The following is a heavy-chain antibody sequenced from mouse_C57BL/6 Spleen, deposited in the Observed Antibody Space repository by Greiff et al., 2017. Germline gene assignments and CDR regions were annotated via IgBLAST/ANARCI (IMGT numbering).Heavy chain of an antibody. CDR1: GFSLSTFGMG. Sequence: QVQLMESGPGILQPSQTLSLSCSSSGFSLSTFGMGVGRLRQPSGMGLVWLAHIWWDDDKYYNPALKRRLTITKDTSKNQVLRKIANVDTADTATDYCARVDATVVAKGFAYWGQGTLVTVSA. J-gene: IGHJ3*01. CDR3: ARVDATVVAKGFAY. D-gene: IGHD1-1*01. V-gene: IGHV8-8*01. CDR2: IWWDDDK.